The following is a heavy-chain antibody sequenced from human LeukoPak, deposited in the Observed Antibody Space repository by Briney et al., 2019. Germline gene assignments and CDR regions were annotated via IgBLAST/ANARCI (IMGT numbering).Heavy chain of an antibody. D-gene: IGHD6-13*01. CDR2: ISSSSSYI. CDR3: ARDSYSSSWTPDLGYYYYYMDV. V-gene: IGHV3-21*01. Sequence: GGSLRLSCADSGFTFSSYSMNWVRQAPGKGLEWVSSISSSSSYIYYADSVKGRFTISRDNAKNSLYLQMNSLRAEDTAVYYCARDSYSSSWTPDLGYYYYYMDVWGKGTTVTVSS. J-gene: IGHJ6*03. CDR1: GFTFSSYS.